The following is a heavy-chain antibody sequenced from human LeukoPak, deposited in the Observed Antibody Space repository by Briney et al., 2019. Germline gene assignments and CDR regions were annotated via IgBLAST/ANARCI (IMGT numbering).Heavy chain of an antibody. Sequence: PGGALRLSCAASGFTFSSYAMTWVRQAPGKGLEWVSGISSSGGTTFYGDSVKGRFTISRDNSKNTLYLQMDSPRAEDTALYYCAKDNVRLRDGPYFLEYWGPGTLVTVSS. CDR3: AKDNVRLRDGPYFLEY. CDR2: ISSSGGTT. V-gene: IGHV3-23*01. CDR1: GFTFSSYA. D-gene: IGHD2-15*01. J-gene: IGHJ4*02.